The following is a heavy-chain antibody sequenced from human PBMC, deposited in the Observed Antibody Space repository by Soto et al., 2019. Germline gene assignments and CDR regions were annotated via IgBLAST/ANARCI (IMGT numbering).Heavy chain of an antibody. CDR1: GGSISSGGYY. CDR3: ARNLNYYDSRGLNY. J-gene: IGHJ4*02. CDR2: IYYSGST. D-gene: IGHD3-22*01. Sequence: SETLSLTCTVSGGSISSGGYYWGWIRQHPGKGLEWIGYIYYSGSTYYNPSLKSRVTISVDTSKNQSSLKLSSVTAADTAVYYCARNLNYYDSRGLNYWGQGTLVTVSS. V-gene: IGHV4-31*03.